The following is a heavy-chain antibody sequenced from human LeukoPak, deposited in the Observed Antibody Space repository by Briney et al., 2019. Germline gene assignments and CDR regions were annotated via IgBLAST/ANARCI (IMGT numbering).Heavy chain of an antibody. CDR1: GYTCTGYY. Sequence: ASVKVSCKASGYTCTGYYMHWVRQAPGQGLEWMGWISAYNGNTNYAQKLQGRVTMTTDTSTSTAYMELRSLRSDDTAVYYCARDKGITGTTFQYWGQGTLVTVSS. D-gene: IGHD1-7*01. V-gene: IGHV1-18*04. CDR3: ARDKGITGTTFQY. CDR2: ISAYNGNT. J-gene: IGHJ4*02.